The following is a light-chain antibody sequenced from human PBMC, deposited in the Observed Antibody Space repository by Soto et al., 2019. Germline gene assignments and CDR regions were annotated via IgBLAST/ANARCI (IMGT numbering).Light chain of an antibody. V-gene: IGKV3-20*01. J-gene: IGKJ5*01. Sequence: EIVLTQSPGTLSSSPGERATLSCRASQSVSSSYLAWYQQKPGQAPSLLIYGASRRATGIPDRFSGSGSGTDFTLTISRLEPEDFAVYYCQQYDSSPITFGQGTRLEI. CDR2: GAS. CDR1: QSVSSSY. CDR3: QQYDSSPIT.